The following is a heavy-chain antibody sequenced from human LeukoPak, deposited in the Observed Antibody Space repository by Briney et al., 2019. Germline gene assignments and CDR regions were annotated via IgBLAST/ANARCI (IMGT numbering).Heavy chain of an antibody. CDR2: IYSGGST. CDR1: GFTVGSNY. Sequence: GGSLRLSCAASGFTVGSNYMSWVRQAPGKGLEWVSVIYSGGSTYYADSVKGRFTISRDNSKNTLYLQMNSLRAEDTAVYYCARERVDTAWDWGQGTLVTVSS. V-gene: IGHV3-53*01. D-gene: IGHD5-18*01. CDR3: ARERVDTAWD. J-gene: IGHJ4*02.